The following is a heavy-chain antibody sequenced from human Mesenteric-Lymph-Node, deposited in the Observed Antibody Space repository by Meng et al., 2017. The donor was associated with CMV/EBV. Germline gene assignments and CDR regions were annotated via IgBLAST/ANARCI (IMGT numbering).Heavy chain of an antibody. CDR2: IYYSGSA. J-gene: IGHJ6*02. Sequence: SETLSLTCTVSGGSVSSGSYYWSWIRQPPGKGLEWIGNIYYSGSANYNPSLKSRVTISIDTSKNQFSLSLTSVTAADTAVYYCARYSNYPYYFYEMDVWGRGTTVTVSS. CDR3: ARYSNYPYYFYEMDV. CDR1: GGSVSSGSYY. V-gene: IGHV4-61*01. D-gene: IGHD4-11*01.